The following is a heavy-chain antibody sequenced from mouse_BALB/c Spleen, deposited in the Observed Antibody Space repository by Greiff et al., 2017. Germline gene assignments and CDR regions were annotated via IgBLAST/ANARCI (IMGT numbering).Heavy chain of an antibody. V-gene: IGHV3-6*02. D-gene: IGHD1-1*02. CDR2: ISYDGSN. CDR3: ARGVPRGSYGFAY. CDR1: GYSITSGYY. J-gene: IGHJ3*01. Sequence: DVQLQESGPGLVKPSQSLSLTCSVTGYSITSGYYWNWIRQFPGNKLEWMGYISYDGSNNYNPSLKNRISITRDTSKNQFFLKLNSVTTEDTATYYCARGVPRGSYGFAYWGQGTLVTVSA.